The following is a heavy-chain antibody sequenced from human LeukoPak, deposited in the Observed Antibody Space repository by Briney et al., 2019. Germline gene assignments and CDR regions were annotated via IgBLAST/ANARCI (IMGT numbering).Heavy chain of an antibody. D-gene: IGHD5-12*01. CDR3: ATFGLVAALDL. V-gene: IGHV3-7*01. CDR1: GFTFNTYW. J-gene: IGHJ4*02. CDR2: INPAGSQT. Sequence: TGGSLRLSCAASGFTFNTYWMAWVRQAPGTGLEWVANINPAGSQTFHVDPVKGRFSISRDHAKNSVYLQMNSLRAEDTAVYYCATFGLVAALDLWGQGTLVTVSS.